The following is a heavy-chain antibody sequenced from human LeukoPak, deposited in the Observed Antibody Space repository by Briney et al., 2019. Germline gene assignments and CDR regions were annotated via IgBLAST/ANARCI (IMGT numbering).Heavy chain of an antibody. V-gene: IGHV4-61*01. CDR1: GGSVSSGSYY. CDR3: VRAASCSSTSCYYYNWFDP. CDR2: IYYGGST. D-gene: IGHD2-2*01. J-gene: IGHJ5*02. Sequence: SETLSLTCTVSGGSVSSGSYYWSWIRQPPGKGLEWIGYIYYGGSTNYNPSLKSRVTISVDTSKNQFSLKLSSVTAADTAVYYCVRAASCSSTSCYYYNWFDPWGQGTLVTVSS.